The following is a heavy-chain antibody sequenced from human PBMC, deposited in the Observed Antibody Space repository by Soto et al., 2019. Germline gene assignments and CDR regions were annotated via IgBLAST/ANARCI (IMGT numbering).Heavy chain of an antibody. CDR1: GGTFNTFA. CDR2: IVPVLGPA. J-gene: IGHJ4*02. Sequence: GASVKVSCKASGGTFNTFAISWVRQAPGQGLEYLGGIVPVLGPAFYAQRFQGRVTITADKSTNTAYLELSSLSSEDTAVYYCARAAKRYFGSWGQGTQVTVSS. CDR3: ARAAKRYFGS. V-gene: IGHV1-69*10.